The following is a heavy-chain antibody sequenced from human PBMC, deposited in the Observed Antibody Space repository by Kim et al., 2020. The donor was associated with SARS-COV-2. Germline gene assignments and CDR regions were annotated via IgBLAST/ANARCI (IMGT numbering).Heavy chain of an antibody. CDR1: GYSFTAFY. CDR3: ARGSSRFQRFYYYGMDV. CDR2: INPETGAT. J-gene: IGHJ6*02. Sequence: ASVKVSCKTSGYSFTAFYLHWVRQAPGQGLEWLGCINPETGATNYAQNFQGRVTMTRDTSINTAYMDVSVLRANDTAVYYCARGSSRFQRFYYYGMDVWGQGTTVT. V-gene: IGHV1-2*02. D-gene: IGHD2-2*01.